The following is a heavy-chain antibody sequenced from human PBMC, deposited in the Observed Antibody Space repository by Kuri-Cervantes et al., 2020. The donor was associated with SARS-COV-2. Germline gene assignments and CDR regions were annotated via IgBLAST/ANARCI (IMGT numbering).Heavy chain of an antibody. CDR2: ISSSSSTI. CDR1: GFTFSDYY. J-gene: IGHJ6*02. CDR3: ARAGFEYSSSSYYYYYGMDV. Sequence: LSLTCAASGFTFSDYYMSWIRQAPGKGLEWVSYISSSSSTIYYADSVKGRFTISRDNAKNSLYLQMNSLRDEDTAVYYCARAGFEYSSSSYYYYYGMDVWGQGTTVTVSS. V-gene: IGHV3-11*04. D-gene: IGHD6-6*01.